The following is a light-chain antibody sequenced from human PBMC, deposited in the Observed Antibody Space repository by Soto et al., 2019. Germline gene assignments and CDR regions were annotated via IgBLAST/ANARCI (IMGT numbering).Light chain of an antibody. CDR1: QSISGSY. CDR2: GAT. J-gene: IGKJ4*01. Sequence: EIVLTQSPGTLSLSPGERVTLSCRASQSISGSYLAWYQQKRGQAPRLLVYGATTRATGIPDRFSGSGSGSDFTLIISRLEPEDFAVYFCQHFDNSPTFGGGTKVEIK. CDR3: QHFDNSPT. V-gene: IGKV3-20*01.